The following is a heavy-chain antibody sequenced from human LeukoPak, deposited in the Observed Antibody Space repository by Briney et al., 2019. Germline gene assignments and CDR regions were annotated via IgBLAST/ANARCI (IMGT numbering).Heavy chain of an antibody. J-gene: IGHJ4*02. CDR1: GGSFSGYY. V-gene: IGHV4-34*01. CDR3: ARGLVVVTAWVDY. Sequence: PSETLSLTCAVYGGSFSGYYWSWIRQPPGKGLEWIGEINHSGSTNYNPSLKSRVTISVDTSKNQFSLKLSSVTAADTAVYYCARGLVVVTAWVDYWGQETLVTVSS. D-gene: IGHD2-21*02. CDR2: INHSGST.